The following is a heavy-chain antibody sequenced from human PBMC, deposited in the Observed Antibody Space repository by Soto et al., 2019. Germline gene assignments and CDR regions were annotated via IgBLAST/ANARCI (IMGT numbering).Heavy chain of an antibody. CDR3: ARVWGGAFDI. D-gene: IGHD3-10*01. CDR2: IYYSAST. J-gene: IGHJ3*02. CDR1: CGSISSYY. V-gene: IGHV4-59*08. Sequence: SETLSLTCTVSCGSISSYYWSWIRQPPGKGLEWIGYIYYSASTNYSPSLKSRVTISVDTSKNQFSLDLSSVTAADTAVYYCARVWGGAFDIWGQGTMVTVSS.